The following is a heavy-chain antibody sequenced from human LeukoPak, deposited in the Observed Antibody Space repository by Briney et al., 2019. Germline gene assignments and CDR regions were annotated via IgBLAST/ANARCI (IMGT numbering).Heavy chain of an antibody. D-gene: IGHD4-11*01. CDR2: INHSGST. J-gene: IGHJ4*02. CDR3: ARVAETTHYPRFDY. V-gene: IGHV4-34*01. CDR1: GGSFSGYY. Sequence: SETLSLTCAVYGGSFSGYYWSWIRQPPGKGLEWIGEINHSGSTNYNPSLKSRVTISVDTSKNQFSLKLSSVTAADTAVDYCARVAETTHYPRFDYWGQGTLVTVSS.